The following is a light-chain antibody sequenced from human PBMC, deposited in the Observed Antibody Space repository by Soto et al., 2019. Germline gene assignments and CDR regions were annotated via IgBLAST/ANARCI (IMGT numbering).Light chain of an antibody. J-gene: IGKJ1*01. CDR3: QQYGSTRWT. Sequence: EIMLTQSPGTLSLSPGDRATLSCRANQTITSNYLAWYQQKPGQAPRLLMYGASSRATGIPDRFSGSGSGTDFTLTISRLEPEDFAVYYCQQYGSTRWTFGQGTKVDIK. V-gene: IGKV3-20*01. CDR1: QTITSNY. CDR2: GAS.